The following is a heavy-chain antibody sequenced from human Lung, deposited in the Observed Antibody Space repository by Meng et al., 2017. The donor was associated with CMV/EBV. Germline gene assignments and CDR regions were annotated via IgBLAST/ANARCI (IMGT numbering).Heavy chain of an antibody. CDR2: FKTNTGAGTM. CDR1: DLTFRDAW. J-gene: IGHJ4*03. Sequence: SCSVSDLTFRDAWMCWVRQAPGEGLEWVGRFKTNTGAGTMDYAAPVKGRFTISRDISNNTHYLQMDSLKTEDTGMYYCIWHTSTSCYLDLWGPGTXVTVSS. D-gene: IGHD2-2*01. V-gene: IGHV3-15*01. CDR3: IWHTSTSCYLDL.